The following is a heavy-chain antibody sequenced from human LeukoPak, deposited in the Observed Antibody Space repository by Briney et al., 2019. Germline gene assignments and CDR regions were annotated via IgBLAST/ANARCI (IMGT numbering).Heavy chain of an antibody. CDR3: VVAYCGGDCSH. Sequence: GGSLRLSCTASGFTFNSYWMHWVRQAPGKGLVWVSRINNDGSSTSYADSVKGRFTISRDNAKNTLHLQMDSLRAEDTAVYYCVVAYCGGDCSHWGQGTLVTVSS. J-gene: IGHJ4*02. CDR2: INNDGSST. V-gene: IGHV3-74*01. CDR1: GFTFNSYW. D-gene: IGHD2-21*02.